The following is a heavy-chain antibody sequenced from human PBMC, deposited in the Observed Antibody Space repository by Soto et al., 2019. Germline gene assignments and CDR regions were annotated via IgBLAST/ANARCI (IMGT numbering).Heavy chain of an antibody. D-gene: IGHD5-18*01. Sequence: SETLSLTCTVSGGSISSYYWSWIRQPPGKGLEWIGYIYYSGSTNYNPSLKSRVTISVDTSKNQFSLKLSSVTAADTAVYYCARDRGGTAMATYYYYYGMDVWGQGTTVTVSS. J-gene: IGHJ6*02. CDR1: GGSISSYY. V-gene: IGHV4-59*01. CDR2: IYYSGST. CDR3: ARDRGGTAMATYYYYYGMDV.